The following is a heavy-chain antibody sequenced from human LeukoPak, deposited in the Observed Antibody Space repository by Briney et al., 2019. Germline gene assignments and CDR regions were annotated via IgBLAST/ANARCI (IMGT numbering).Heavy chain of an antibody. D-gene: IGHD6-19*01. J-gene: IGHJ3*02. CDR2: VYYSGST. Sequence: SETLSLTCTVSGGSISSSSYYWGWIRQPPGKGLEWIGSVYYSGSTYYNPSLKSRVTISVDTSKNQFSLKLSSVTAADTAVYYCARLEYSSGWYRKDAFDIWGQGTMVTVSS. CDR1: GGSISSSSYY. V-gene: IGHV4-39*01. CDR3: ARLEYSSGWYRKDAFDI.